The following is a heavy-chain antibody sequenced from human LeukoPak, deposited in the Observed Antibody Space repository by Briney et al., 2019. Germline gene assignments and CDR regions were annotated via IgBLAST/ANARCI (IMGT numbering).Heavy chain of an antibody. Sequence: ASVKVSCKASGGTFSSYAISWVRQAPGQGLEWMGGIIPIFGTANYAQKFQGRVTITTDESTSTAYMELSSLRSEDTAVYYCASGYDFWSGTHGSYYYMDVWGKGTTVTVSS. J-gene: IGHJ6*03. D-gene: IGHD3-3*01. CDR2: IIPIFGTA. V-gene: IGHV1-69*05. CDR1: GGTFSSYA. CDR3: ASGYDFWSGTHGSYYYMDV.